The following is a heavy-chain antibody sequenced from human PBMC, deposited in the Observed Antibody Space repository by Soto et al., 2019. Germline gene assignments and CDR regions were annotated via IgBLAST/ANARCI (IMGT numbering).Heavy chain of an antibody. D-gene: IGHD7-27*01. V-gene: IGHV3-7*01. CDR1: GFTFSDYF. J-gene: IGHJ4*02. Sequence: EVQLVDSGGALVQPGESLRLSCAASGFTFSDYFMTWVRQAPGKGLEWVATIKQSGNEKYYVDSVKGRFTISRDNAKNSLYLQMNALRAEDTAVYYCAIGHWVGYWGQGTLVTVSS. CDR2: IKQSGNEK. CDR3: AIGHWVGY.